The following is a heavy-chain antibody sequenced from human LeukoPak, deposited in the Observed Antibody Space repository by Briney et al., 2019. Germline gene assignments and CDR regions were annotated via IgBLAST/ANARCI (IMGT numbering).Heavy chain of an antibody. Sequence: ASVKVSCKASGYTFTSYGISWVRQAPGQRREWMGWISAYNGNTNYAQKLQGRVTMTTDTSTSTAYMELRSLRSDNTAVYYCARDRSTGITIFGVAMGGLWGQGTMVTVSS. V-gene: IGHV1-18*01. CDR3: ARDRSTGITIFGVAMGGL. CDR2: ISAYNGNT. CDR1: GYTFTSYG. D-gene: IGHD3-3*01. J-gene: IGHJ3*01.